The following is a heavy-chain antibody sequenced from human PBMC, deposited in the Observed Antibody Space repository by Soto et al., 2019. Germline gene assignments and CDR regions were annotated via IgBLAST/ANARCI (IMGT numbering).Heavy chain of an antibody. V-gene: IGHV1-18*01. CDR2: ISAYNGNT. J-gene: IGHJ6*02. CDR3: ARALLEERWLQRTYGMDV. D-gene: IGHD5-12*01. Sequence: QVQLVQSGAEVKKPGASVKVSCKASGYTFTSYGISWVRQAPGQGLEWMGWISAYNGNTNYAQKLQGRVTMTTDTSPSTAYMELRSLRSDHTAVYYCARALLEERWLQRTYGMDVWGQGTTVTVSS. CDR1: GYTFTSYG.